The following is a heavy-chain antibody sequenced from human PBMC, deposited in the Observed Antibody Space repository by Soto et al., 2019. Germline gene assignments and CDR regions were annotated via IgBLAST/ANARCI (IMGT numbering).Heavy chain of an antibody. CDR3: AREEIQDCGDDCLLGYYYYGMDV. D-gene: IGHD2-21*02. Sequence: QVRLVQSGAEVKKPGASVKVSCKTSGYRFADYYIHWVRHAPGQGLEWMGWVNPKNGDTNYAQKFQDWVTLTRDTSLSTAYMELKRLKSDDTAVYFCAREEIQDCGDDCLLGYYYYGMDVWGLGTTVTVSS. CDR1: GYRFADYY. CDR2: VNPKNGDT. J-gene: IGHJ6*02. V-gene: IGHV1-2*04.